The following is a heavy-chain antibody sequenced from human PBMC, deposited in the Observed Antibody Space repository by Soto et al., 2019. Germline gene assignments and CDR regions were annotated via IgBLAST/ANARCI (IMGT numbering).Heavy chain of an antibody. Sequence: GGSLRLSCAASGFTFRHAWMNWVRQAPGKGLEWVGHIKSKNEGGTTDYAAPVKGRFTISRDDSKNTLYLQMNSLKTEDTAVYYCTTGLQKSYYDSSGYQVAIGFWGQGTLVTVSS. CDR3: TTGLQKSYYDSSGYQVAIGF. J-gene: IGHJ4*02. V-gene: IGHV3-15*07. CDR2: IKSKNEGGTT. D-gene: IGHD3-22*01. CDR1: GFTFRHAW.